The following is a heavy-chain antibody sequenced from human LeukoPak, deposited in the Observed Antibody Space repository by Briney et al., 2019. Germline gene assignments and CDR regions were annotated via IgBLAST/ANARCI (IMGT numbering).Heavy chain of an antibody. D-gene: IGHD3-22*01. CDR2: IKSKTDGGTT. Sequence: GGSLRLSCAASGFTFSSYSMNWVRQAPGKGLEWVGRIKSKTDGGTTDYAAPVKGRFTISRDDSKNTLYLQMNSLKTEDTAVYYCTTDSYDSSGYYLGDWGQGTLVTVSS. CDR1: GFTFSSYS. CDR3: TTDSYDSSGYYLGD. V-gene: IGHV3-15*01. J-gene: IGHJ4*02.